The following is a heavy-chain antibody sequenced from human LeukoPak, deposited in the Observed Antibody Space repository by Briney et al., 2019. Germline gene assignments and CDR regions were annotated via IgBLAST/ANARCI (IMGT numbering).Heavy chain of an antibody. CDR1: GYTFTSYG. Sequence: ASVKVSCKASGYTFTSYGISWVRQAPGQGLEWMGWISAYNGNTDYAQSLQGRVTMTIDTSTSTVYMELRSLRSDDTAVYYCARDVGRSYDLDYWGQGTLVTVSS. CDR2: ISAYNGNT. CDR3: ARDVGRSYDLDY. V-gene: IGHV1-18*01. J-gene: IGHJ4*02. D-gene: IGHD3-16*01.